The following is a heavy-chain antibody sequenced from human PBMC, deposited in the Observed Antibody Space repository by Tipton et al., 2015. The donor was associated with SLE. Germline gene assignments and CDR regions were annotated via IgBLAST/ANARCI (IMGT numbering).Heavy chain of an antibody. V-gene: IGHV4-59*01. CDR1: GGSIGSYY. J-gene: IGHJ5*01. D-gene: IGHD3-22*01. CDR3: AREGYYDNSGYYPPCDS. Sequence: GLVKPSETLSLTCTVSGGSIGSYYWSWIRQAPGKGLEWIGYIYDSENTNYNPSLKSRVTISSDTPKNQFSLKLSSVTAADTAVYYCAREGYYDNSGYYPPCDSCGPGPLPTVSS. CDR2: IYDSENT.